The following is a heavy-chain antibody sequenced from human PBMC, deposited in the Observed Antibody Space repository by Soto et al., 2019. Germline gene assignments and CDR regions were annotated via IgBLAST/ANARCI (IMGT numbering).Heavy chain of an antibody. CDR3: TTDHTYYYDSSSQYNWFDP. D-gene: IGHD3-22*01. CDR1: GFTFSNAW. CDR2: IKSKTDGGTT. Sequence: EVQLVESGGGLVKPGGSLRLSCAASGFTFSNAWMSWVRQAPGKGLEWVGRIKSKTDGGTTDYAAPVKGRFTISRDDSKNTLYLQMNSLKTEDTAVYYCTTDHTYYYDSSSQYNWFDPWGQGTLVTVSS. V-gene: IGHV3-15*01. J-gene: IGHJ5*02.